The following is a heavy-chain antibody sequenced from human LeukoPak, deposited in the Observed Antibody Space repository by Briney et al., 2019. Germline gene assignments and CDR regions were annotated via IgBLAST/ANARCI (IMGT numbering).Heavy chain of an antibody. Sequence: GGSLRLSCAASGFTFSGYGMHWVRQAPGKGLEWVSFIRYDGNDKYYADSVKGRFTISRDNSKNTLYLQMNSLRAEDTAVYYCAKDAVVVVAATLFDYWGQGTLVTVSS. J-gene: IGHJ4*02. D-gene: IGHD2-15*01. V-gene: IGHV3-30*02. CDR2: IRYDGNDK. CDR3: AKDAVVVVAATLFDY. CDR1: GFTFSGYG.